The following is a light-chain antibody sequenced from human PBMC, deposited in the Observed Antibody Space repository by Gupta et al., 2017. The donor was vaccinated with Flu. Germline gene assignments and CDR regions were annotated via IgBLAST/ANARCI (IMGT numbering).Light chain of an antibody. V-gene: IGKV3-11*01. CDR1: QSVDSY. Sequence: EVVLTQSPATLSLSPGERATLSCRASQSVDSYLAWYQQKPGQAPRLLIYSASNRAPGIPARFSGSGFGTDFTLTINPLEPEDFAVYYCQQRSIWPPVTFGQGTRLEIK. J-gene: IGKJ5*01. CDR2: SAS. CDR3: QQRSIWPPVT.